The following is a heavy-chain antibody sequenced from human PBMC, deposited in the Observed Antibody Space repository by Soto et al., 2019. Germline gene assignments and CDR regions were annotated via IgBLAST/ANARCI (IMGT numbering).Heavy chain of an antibody. CDR1: GGTFSSYT. CDR3: ARGSIVATTYGMDV. Sequence: QVQLVQSGAEVKKPGSSVKVSCKASGGTFSSYTISWVRQAPGQGLEWMGRIIPIRGIANYAQKFQGRVTITADKSTSTAYMELSSLRSEETAVYYCARGSIVATTYGMDVWGQGTTVTVSS. D-gene: IGHD5-12*01. V-gene: IGHV1-69*02. CDR2: IIPIRGIA. J-gene: IGHJ6*02.